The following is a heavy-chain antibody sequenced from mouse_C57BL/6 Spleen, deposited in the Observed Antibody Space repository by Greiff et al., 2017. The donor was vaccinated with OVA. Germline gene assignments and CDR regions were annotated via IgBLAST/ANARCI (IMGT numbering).Heavy chain of an antibody. J-gene: IGHJ2*01. D-gene: IGHD1-1*01. Sequence: EVPLQQSGPELVKPGASVKISCKASGYSFTGYYMNWVKQSPEKSLEWIGEINPSTGGTTYNQKFKAKATLTVDKSSSTAYMQLKSLTSEDSAVYYCARRTYGSSFDYWGQGTTLTVSS. CDR2: INPSTGGT. CDR1: GYSFTGYY. CDR3: ARRTYGSSFDY. V-gene: IGHV1-42*01.